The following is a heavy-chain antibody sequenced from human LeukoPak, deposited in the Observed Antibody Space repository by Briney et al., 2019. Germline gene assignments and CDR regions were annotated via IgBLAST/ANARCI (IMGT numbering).Heavy chain of an antibody. CDR3: AKARGATYGTYYFDY. CDR1: GITLSNYG. CDR2: ISDSGGRT. J-gene: IGHJ4*02. V-gene: IGHV3-23*01. Sequence: GGSLRLSCAVSGITLSNYGMSWVRQAPGKGLEWVAGISDSGGRTNYADSVKGRFTISRDNPKNTLYLQMNSLRAEDTAVYYCAKARGATYGTYYFDYWGQGTLVTVSS. D-gene: IGHD4/OR15-4a*01.